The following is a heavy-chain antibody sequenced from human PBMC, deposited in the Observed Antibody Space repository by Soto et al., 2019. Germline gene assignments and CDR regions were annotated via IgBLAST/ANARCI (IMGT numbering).Heavy chain of an antibody. V-gene: IGHV1-69*13. CDR1: GGTFSSYA. CDR3: ARESSDYYDSSGYYLFDY. Sequence: SVKVSCKASGGTFSSYAISWVRQAPGQGLEWMGGIISIFGTANYAQKFQGRVTITADESTSTAYMELSSLRSEDTAVYYCARESSDYYDSSGYYLFDYWGQGTLVTVSS. CDR2: IISIFGTA. D-gene: IGHD3-22*01. J-gene: IGHJ4*02.